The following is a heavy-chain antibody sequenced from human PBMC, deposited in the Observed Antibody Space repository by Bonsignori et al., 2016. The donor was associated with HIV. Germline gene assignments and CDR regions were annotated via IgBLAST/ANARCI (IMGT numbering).Heavy chain of an antibody. CDR1: GGSYSGYY. J-gene: IGHJ4*02. D-gene: IGHD2-21*02. Sequence: QVQPQQWGAGLLKSSETLSLTCAVYGGSYSGYYCSWIRQSPGKGLEWIGEINHSGSTNYNPSLKSRVTISVDRSKNQFSLKLTSVTAADTAVYYCTYCGGDCYSGDHWGPGTLVTVSS. V-gene: IGHV4-34*01. CDR2: INHSGST. CDR3: TYCGGDCYSGDH.